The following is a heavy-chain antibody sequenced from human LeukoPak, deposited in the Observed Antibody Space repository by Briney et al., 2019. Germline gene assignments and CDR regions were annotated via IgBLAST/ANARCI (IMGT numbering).Heavy chain of an antibody. CDR2: ISWNSGSI. CDR1: GFTFDDYA. D-gene: IGHD1-14*01. J-gene: IGHJ4*02. CDR3: ARRSAANRNDFDY. Sequence: GRSLRLSCAASGFTFDDYAMHWVRQAPGKGLEWVSGISWNSGSIGYADSVKGRFTISRDNAKNSLYLQMNSLRAEDTAVYYCARRSAANRNDFDYWGQGTLVTVSS. V-gene: IGHV3-9*01.